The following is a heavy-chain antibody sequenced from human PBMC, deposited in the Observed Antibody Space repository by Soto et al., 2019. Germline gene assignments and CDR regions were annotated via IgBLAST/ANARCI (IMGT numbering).Heavy chain of an antibody. D-gene: IGHD3-10*01. Sequence: EVQLLESGGQLVQPGGSLRLSCAASGLTFPTSAMSWVRQAPGKGLEWVSTFTASGSALYADSVKGRFTISRDNSQNILHLEMNSLRVEDTAVYYCARDFGSWSPNYDYWCQGTLVTVSS. V-gene: IGHV3-23*01. CDR2: FTASGSAL. CDR3: ARDFGSWSPNYDY. J-gene: IGHJ4*02. CDR1: GLTFPTSA.